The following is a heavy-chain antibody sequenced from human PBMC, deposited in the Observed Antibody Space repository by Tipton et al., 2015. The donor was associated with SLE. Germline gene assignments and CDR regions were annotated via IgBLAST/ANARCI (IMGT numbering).Heavy chain of an antibody. D-gene: IGHD2-15*01. Sequence: TLSLTCTVSGGSISSYYWTWIRQPPGKGLEWIGYISWIGSTNYNPSLKSRVTMSVDTSMNQFSLELSSVTAADTAVYYCARLVVVAAEVLYSFDYWGHGPLVTVSS. CDR2: ISWIGST. V-gene: IGHV4-59*08. J-gene: IGHJ4*01. CDR3: ARLVVVAAEVLYSFDY. CDR1: GGSISSYY.